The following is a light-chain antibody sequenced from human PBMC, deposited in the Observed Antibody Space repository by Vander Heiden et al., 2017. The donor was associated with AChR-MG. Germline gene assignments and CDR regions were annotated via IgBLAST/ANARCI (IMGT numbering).Light chain of an antibody. Sequence: QSVLTQPPSVSAAPGHRVTIPCTGSSSNIGADYDVRWYQQLPGTAPQLLNDDNNSRPSGVPDLFSGSKSGTSASLAITGVQADDEAYYYCQSYDSSLSVVFGGGTKLTVL. V-gene: IGLV1-40*01. J-gene: IGLJ2*01. CDR2: DNN. CDR3: QSYDSSLSVV. CDR1: SSNIGADYD.